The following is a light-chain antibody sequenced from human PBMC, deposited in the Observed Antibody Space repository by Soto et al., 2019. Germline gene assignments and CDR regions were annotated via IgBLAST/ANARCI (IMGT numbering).Light chain of an antibody. Sequence: EIVLTQSPATLSLSPGERATLSCRASQSISSYLAGYQLKPGQAPRLLFYDASTRATGIPARFSGSGSGTDFTLTISSLEPEDFAIYYCQQRSDWPRTFGRGTKLEIK. V-gene: IGKV3-11*01. CDR1: QSISSY. CDR3: QQRSDWPRT. CDR2: DAS. J-gene: IGKJ2*01.